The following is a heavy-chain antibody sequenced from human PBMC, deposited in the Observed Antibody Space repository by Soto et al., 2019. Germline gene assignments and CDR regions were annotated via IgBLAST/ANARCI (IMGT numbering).Heavy chain of an antibody. V-gene: IGHV3-30*18. J-gene: IGHJ4*02. D-gene: IGHD3-22*01. CDR3: AKDVNYYDSSGFF. CDR2: ISYDGSNK. CDR1: GFTFSTYG. Sequence: PGGSLRLSCAASGFTFSTYGMHWVRQAPGKGLEWVAVISYDGSNKYYADTVKDRLTNSRYNTKNTIYLQINRLRAEDTAVYYCAKDVNYYDSSGFFWGQGT.